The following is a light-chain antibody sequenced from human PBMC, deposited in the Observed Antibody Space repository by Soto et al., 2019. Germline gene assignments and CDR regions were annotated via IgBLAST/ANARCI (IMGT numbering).Light chain of an antibody. Sequence: EIVMTQSAATVSVSPGERVTLSCRASQSVTSNLAWYQQKPGQAPRLIVYGATTRATGIPARFSGSGSGTEFTLTISSLQSADFAVYYCQQYGSSPQTFGQGTKVDIK. CDR3: QQYGSSPQT. J-gene: IGKJ1*01. V-gene: IGKV3-15*01. CDR1: QSVTSN. CDR2: GAT.